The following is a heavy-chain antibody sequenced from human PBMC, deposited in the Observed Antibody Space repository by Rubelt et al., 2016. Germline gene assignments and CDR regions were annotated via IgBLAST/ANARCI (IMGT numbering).Heavy chain of an antibody. J-gene: IGHJ6*03. Sequence: QVQLQQWGAGLLKPSETLSLTCAVYGGSFSGFYWSWIRQPPGKGLEWIGEFNHSGSTNYNPSLRSRVTISVATSTNQFSLMLSSVTAADTAVYYCARRRFGELLNYYYYYMDVWGKGTTVTVSS. CDR2: FNHSGST. D-gene: IGHD3-10*01. CDR1: GGSFSGFY. CDR3: ARRRFGELLNYYYYYMDV. V-gene: IGHV4-34*02.